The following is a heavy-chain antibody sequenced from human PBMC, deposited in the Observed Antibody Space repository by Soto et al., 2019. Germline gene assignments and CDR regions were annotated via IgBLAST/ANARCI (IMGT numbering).Heavy chain of an antibody. D-gene: IGHD6-13*01. CDR2: ISYDGSNK. Sequence: QVQLVESGGGVVQPGRSPRLSCAASGFTFSSYAMHWVRQAPGKGLEWVAVISYDGSNKYYADSVKGRFTISRDNSKNTLYLQMNSLRAEDTAVYYCARGIRYSSSWQDYWGQGTLVTVSS. V-gene: IGHV3-30-3*01. CDR1: GFTFSSYA. CDR3: ARGIRYSSSWQDY. J-gene: IGHJ4*02.